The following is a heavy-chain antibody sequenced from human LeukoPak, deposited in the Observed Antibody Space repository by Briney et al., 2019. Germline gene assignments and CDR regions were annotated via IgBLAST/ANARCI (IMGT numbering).Heavy chain of an antibody. CDR2: INAGNGNT. V-gene: IGHV1-3*01. D-gene: IGHD3-22*01. Sequence: ASVKVSCKASGYTFTSYAMHWVRQAPGQRLEWMGWINAGNGNTKYSQKFQGRVAITRDTSASTAYMELSSLRSEDTAVYYCARDGGPGTYYYDSSILSSFDYWGQGTLVTVSS. J-gene: IGHJ4*02. CDR3: ARDGGPGTYYYDSSILSSFDY. CDR1: GYTFTSYA.